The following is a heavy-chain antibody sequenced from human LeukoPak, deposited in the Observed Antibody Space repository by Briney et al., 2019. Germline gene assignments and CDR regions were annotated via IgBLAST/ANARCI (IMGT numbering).Heavy chain of an antibody. CDR1: GFTFSSYA. CDR2: ISGSGGST. V-gene: IGHV3-23*01. J-gene: IGHJ4*02. Sequence: PGGSLRLSCAASGFTFSSYAMSWVRQAPGKGLEWVSAISGSGGSTYYADSVKGRFTISRDNSKNTLYLQMNSLRAEDTAVYYCAKGSTYYYDSSGYYSFDYWGQGTLVTVSS. D-gene: IGHD3-22*01. CDR3: AKGSTYYYDSSGYYSFDY.